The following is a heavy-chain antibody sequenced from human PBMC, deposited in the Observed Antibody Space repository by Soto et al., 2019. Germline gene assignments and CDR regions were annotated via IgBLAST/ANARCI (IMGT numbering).Heavy chain of an antibody. Sequence: GGSLRLSCAASGFTFSSYSMNWVRQAPGKGLVWVSYISSSSSTIYYADSVKGRFTISRDNAKNTLYLQMNSLRAEDTAVYYCARYVGGSWSHFDYWGQGTLVTVSS. D-gene: IGHD2-15*01. CDR1: GFTFSSYS. V-gene: IGHV3-48*04. CDR3: ARYVGGSWSHFDY. J-gene: IGHJ4*02. CDR2: ISSSSSTI.